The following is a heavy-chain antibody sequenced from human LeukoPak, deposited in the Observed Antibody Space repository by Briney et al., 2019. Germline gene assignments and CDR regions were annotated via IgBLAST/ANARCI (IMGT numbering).Heavy chain of an antibody. CDR3: ARAMIAGLGWFDP. CDR2: IIPIFGTA. V-gene: IGHV1-69*05. D-gene: IGHD3-22*01. Sequence: SVKVSCKASGATFSSYAICWVRQAPGQGLEWMGRIIPIFGTANYAQKFQGRVTITTDESTSTAYMELSSLRSEDTAVYYCARAMIAGLGWFDPWGQGTLVTVSS. CDR1: GATFSSYA. J-gene: IGHJ5*02.